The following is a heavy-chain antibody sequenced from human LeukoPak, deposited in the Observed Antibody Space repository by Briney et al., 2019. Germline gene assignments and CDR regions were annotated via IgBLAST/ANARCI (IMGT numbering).Heavy chain of an antibody. CDR1: GYTFTSYY. Sequence: ASVKVSCKASGYTFTSYYMHWVRQAPGQGLEWMGIINPSGGSTSYAQKFQGRVTMTRDTSTSTVYMELSSLRSEDTAVYYCARGGLIVVVVAASPPFDYWGQGTLVTVSS. CDR3: ARGGLIVVVVAASPPFDY. CDR2: INPSGGST. D-gene: IGHD2-15*01. J-gene: IGHJ4*02. V-gene: IGHV1-46*01.